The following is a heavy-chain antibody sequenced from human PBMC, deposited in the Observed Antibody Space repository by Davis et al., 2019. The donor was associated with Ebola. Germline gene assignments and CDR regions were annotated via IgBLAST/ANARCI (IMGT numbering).Heavy chain of an antibody. CDR2: ISGSGGST. Sequence: GESLKISCAASGFTFSSYAMSWVRQAPGKGLEWVSSISGSGGSTYSADSVKGRFTISRDNAKNSLDLQMNSLRAEDTAAYYCARGSGYIEDSSFDSWGQGILVTVSS. V-gene: IGHV3-23*01. CDR3: ARGSGYIEDSSFDS. D-gene: IGHD6-13*01. J-gene: IGHJ4*02. CDR1: GFTFSSYA.